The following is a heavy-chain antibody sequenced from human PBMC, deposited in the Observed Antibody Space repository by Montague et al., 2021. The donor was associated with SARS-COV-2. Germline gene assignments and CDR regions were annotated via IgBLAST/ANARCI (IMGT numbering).Heavy chain of an antibody. D-gene: IGHD4-23*01. Sequence: SETLSLTCAVYGGSFSGYYWSWIRQPPGKGLEWMGEINHSGSTNYNPSLTSRVTISVYTSKNQFSLKLSSVSVADTAVYYCARGGGNSADYYNYTMDVWGQGTTVTVFS. V-gene: IGHV4-34*01. CDR2: INHSGST. J-gene: IGHJ6*02. CDR1: GGSFSGYY. CDR3: ARGGGNSADYYNYTMDV.